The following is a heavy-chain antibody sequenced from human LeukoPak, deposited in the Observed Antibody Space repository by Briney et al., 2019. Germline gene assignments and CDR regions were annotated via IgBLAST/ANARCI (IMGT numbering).Heavy chain of an antibody. CDR1: GFTFNSYA. Sequence: GGSLRLSCAASGFTFNSYAMHWVRQAPGKGLEWVAVISYDGSNKYYADSVKGRFTISRDNSKNTLYLQMNSLRAEDTAVYYCAGEEAAAAQGGYWGQGTLVTVSS. D-gene: IGHD6-13*01. CDR3: AGEEAAAAQGGY. V-gene: IGHV3-30-3*01. J-gene: IGHJ4*02. CDR2: ISYDGSNK.